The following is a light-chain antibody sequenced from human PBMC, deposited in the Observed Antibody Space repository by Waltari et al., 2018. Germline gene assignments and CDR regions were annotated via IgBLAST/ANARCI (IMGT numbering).Light chain of an antibody. Sequence: SSELTQDPAVSVALGQTVRITCQGDSLRSYYASWYQQKPGQAPVLVIYGKNNRPSGIPDRFSGSSSGNTASLNITGAQAEDEADYYCNSRDSSGNQLVVFGGGTKLTVL. CDR3: NSRDSSGNQLVV. CDR1: SLRSYY. J-gene: IGLJ2*01. V-gene: IGLV3-19*01. CDR2: GKN.